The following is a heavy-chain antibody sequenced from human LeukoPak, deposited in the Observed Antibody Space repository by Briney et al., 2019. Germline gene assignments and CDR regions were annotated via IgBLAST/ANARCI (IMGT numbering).Heavy chain of an antibody. Sequence: SETLSPTCTVSGGSVGSSDSYWVWVRQPPGKGLEWVGSIYYGGTTHYSPSLKSRLTISADTSRNQFSLSLTSVTAADTAVYFCARRGLVVIPVWGQGTLVTVSS. CDR2: IYYGGTT. D-gene: IGHD2-21*01. V-gene: IGHV4-39*01. CDR1: GGSVGSSDSY. CDR3: ARRGLVVIPV. J-gene: IGHJ4*02.